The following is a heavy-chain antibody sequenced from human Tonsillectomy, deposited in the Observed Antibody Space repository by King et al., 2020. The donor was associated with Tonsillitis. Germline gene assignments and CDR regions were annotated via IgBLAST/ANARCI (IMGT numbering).Heavy chain of an antibody. Sequence: EVQLVESGGGLVQPGGSLRLSCAASGFTISNYWMSWVRQAPGKGLEWVANIRQDGNSKYYVDSVKGRFTISRDNAKNSLYLQTNSLRVEDTAVYFCAGIKLGAPPQDVFDVWGLGTLVTVSS. CDR2: IRQDGNSK. D-gene: IGHD1-26*01. CDR1: GFTISNYW. J-gene: IGHJ3*01. V-gene: IGHV3-7*01. CDR3: AGIKLGAPPQDVFDV.